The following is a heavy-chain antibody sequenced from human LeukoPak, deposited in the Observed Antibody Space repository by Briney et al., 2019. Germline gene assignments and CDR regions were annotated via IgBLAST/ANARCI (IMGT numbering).Heavy chain of an antibody. CDR1: GFTFNTYT. D-gene: IGHD7-27*01. Sequence: GGSLRLSCAASGFTFNTYTMNWIRQAPGKGLEWVSFINTKSKTIYYADSVKGRFTISRDNAKNSLYLQMNSLRAEVTALYYCVRDRNWAFDYWGQGTLVTVSS. J-gene: IGHJ4*02. CDR2: INTKSKTI. CDR3: VRDRNWAFDY. V-gene: IGHV3-48*01.